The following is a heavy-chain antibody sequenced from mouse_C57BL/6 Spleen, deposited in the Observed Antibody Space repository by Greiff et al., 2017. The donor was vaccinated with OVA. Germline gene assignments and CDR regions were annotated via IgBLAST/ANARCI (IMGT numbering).Heavy chain of an antibody. D-gene: IGHD2-5*01. J-gene: IGHJ4*01. CDR1: GYTFTSYW. Sequence: VQLQQPGAELVMPGASVKLSCKASGYTFTSYWMHWVKQRPGQGLEWIGEIDPSASYTNYNQKFKGKATLTVDKSSSTAYMQLSSLTSEDSAVYYGARRGSNYYAMDYWGQGTSVTVSS. CDR3: ARRGSNYYAMDY. V-gene: IGHV1-69*01. CDR2: IDPSASYT.